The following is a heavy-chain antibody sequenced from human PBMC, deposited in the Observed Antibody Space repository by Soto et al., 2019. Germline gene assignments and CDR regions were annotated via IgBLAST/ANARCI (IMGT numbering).Heavy chain of an antibody. V-gene: IGHV5-51*01. CDR2: IFPADSDT. D-gene: IGHD5-12*01. J-gene: IGHJ4*02. CDR1: GYIFATSW. Sequence: KVSCKGSGYIFATSWIAWVRQMPGKGLEWVGIIFPADSDTRYSPSFQGQVTISADKSITTAYLQWSSLKASDTAMYYCARPGFSGYAFDYWGQGTLVTVSS. CDR3: ARPGFSGYAFDY.